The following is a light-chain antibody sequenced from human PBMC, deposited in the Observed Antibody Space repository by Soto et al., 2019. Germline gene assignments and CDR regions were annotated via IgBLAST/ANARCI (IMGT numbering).Light chain of an antibody. V-gene: IGLV1-44*01. Sequence: QSVLTQPPSASGTPGQRVTISCSGSTSNIGSKTVSWYQQLPGSAPKVLIYNNNERPSGVPDRFSGSKSGTSASLAISGLQAEDEAVYYCSSYTTSSTLVFGPGTKLTVL. CDR1: TSNIGSKT. CDR2: NNN. CDR3: SSYTTSSTLV. J-gene: IGLJ1*01.